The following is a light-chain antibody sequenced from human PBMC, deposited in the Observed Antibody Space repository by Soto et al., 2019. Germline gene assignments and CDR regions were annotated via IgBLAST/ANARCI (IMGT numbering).Light chain of an antibody. CDR1: SSDFGSYNL. CDR3: FSYAGSRTWV. CDR2: EAT. V-gene: IGLV2-23*01. J-gene: IGLJ3*02. Sequence: QSALTQPASVSGSPGQSITISCTGSSSDFGSYNLVSWYQQHPGKVPKLIIYEATKRPSGISNRFSGSKSGYMASLTISGLQAEDGADYYCFSYAGSRTWVFGGGTKLPS.